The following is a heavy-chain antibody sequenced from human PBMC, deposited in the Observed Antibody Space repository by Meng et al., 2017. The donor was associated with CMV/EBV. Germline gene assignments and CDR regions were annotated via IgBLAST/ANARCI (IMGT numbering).Heavy chain of an antibody. J-gene: IGHJ5*02. Sequence: HLQESDPGLVNPSETLSLTCTVSGGSISSYDWRWIRQPAGKGLEWIGRIYTSGSTNYNPSLKSRVTMSVDTSKNQFSLKLSSVTAADTAVYYCARDLMNCSSTSCANWFDPWGQGTLVTVSS. CDR3: ARDLMNCSSTSCANWFDP. CDR1: GGSISSYD. CDR2: IYTSGST. D-gene: IGHD2-2*01. V-gene: IGHV4-4*07.